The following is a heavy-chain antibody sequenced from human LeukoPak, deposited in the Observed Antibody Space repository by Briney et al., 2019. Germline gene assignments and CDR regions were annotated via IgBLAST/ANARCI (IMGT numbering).Heavy chain of an antibody. J-gene: IGHJ5*02. D-gene: IGHD5-18*01. Sequence: ASVKVSCKASGGTFSSYAISWVRQAPGQGLEWMGWISAYNGNTNYAQKLQGRVTMTTDTSTSTAYMELRSLRSDDTAVYYCVRWWDSYGWFDPWGQGTLVTVSS. V-gene: IGHV1-18*01. CDR3: VRWWDSYGWFDP. CDR1: GGTFSSYA. CDR2: ISAYNGNT.